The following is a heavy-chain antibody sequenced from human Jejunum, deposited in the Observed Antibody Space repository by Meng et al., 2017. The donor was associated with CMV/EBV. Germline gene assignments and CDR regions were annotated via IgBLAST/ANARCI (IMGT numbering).Heavy chain of an antibody. V-gene: IGHV3-30-3*02. CDR3: AQDRRDSSFWFDP. Sequence: SGFSFSSKIMHWVRQAPGKGLEWVAVRSNDGINEDYAPSVRGRFTISRDNSKNTLYLQMNSLRAEDTAVYFCAQDRRDSSFWFDPRGQGTLVTVSS. D-gene: IGHD6-6*01. CDR2: RSNDGINE. CDR1: GFSFSSKI. J-gene: IGHJ5*02.